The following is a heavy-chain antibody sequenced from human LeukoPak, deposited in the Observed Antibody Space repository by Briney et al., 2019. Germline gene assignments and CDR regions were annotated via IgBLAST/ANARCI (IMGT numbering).Heavy chain of an antibody. CDR2: IYYSGST. CDR1: GGSITSYY. Sequence: SETLSLTCTVSGGSITSYYWSWIRQPPGKGLEWIGYIYYSGSTTYNPSLQSRVTISVDTSKNQFSLKLSSVTAADTAVYYCARATRGYSYGPFDYWGQGILVTVSS. J-gene: IGHJ4*02. V-gene: IGHV4-59*01. CDR3: ARATRGYSYGPFDY. D-gene: IGHD5-18*01.